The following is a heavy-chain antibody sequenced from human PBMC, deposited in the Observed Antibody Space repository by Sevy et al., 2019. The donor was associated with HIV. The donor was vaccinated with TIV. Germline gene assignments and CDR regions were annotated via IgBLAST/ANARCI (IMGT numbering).Heavy chain of an antibody. Sequence: GGSLRLSCAASGFTFSTYTMNWVRQAPGKGLEWVSYISSSGTIYYADSVKGRFTISRDNSQNTLDLQMNSLRAEDTAVYYCAKDVVGGYYDSSGYSDHWGQGTLVTVSS. V-gene: IGHV3-48*01. D-gene: IGHD3-22*01. CDR1: GFTFSTYT. J-gene: IGHJ4*02. CDR2: ISSSGTI. CDR3: AKDVVGGYYDSSGYSDH.